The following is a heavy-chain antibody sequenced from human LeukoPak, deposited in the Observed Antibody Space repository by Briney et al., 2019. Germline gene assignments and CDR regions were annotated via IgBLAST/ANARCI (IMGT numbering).Heavy chain of an antibody. CDR1: GYSFTSYW. Sequence: GESPKISCKGSGYSFTSYWIGWVRQMPGKGLEWMGIIYPGDSDTRYSPSFQGQVTISADKSISTAYLQWSSLKASDTAMYYCARRKQLVRTAYNWFDPWGQGTLVTVSS. J-gene: IGHJ5*02. CDR2: IYPGDSDT. CDR3: ARRKQLVRTAYNWFDP. V-gene: IGHV5-51*01. D-gene: IGHD6-6*01.